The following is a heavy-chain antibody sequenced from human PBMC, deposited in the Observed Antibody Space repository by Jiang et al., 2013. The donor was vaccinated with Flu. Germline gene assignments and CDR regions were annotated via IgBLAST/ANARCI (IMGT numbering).Heavy chain of an antibody. D-gene: IGHD6-13*01. V-gene: IGHV5-51*01. J-gene: IGHJ1*01. CDR2: IYPGDFDT. CDR1: GYSFTSYW. Sequence: VQLVESGAEVKKSGESLKISCRVSGYSFTSYWIGWVRQVPGKGLEWMGIIYPGDFDTRYSPSFQGQVTISADKSIGTAYLQWTSLKASDSAMYYCARDIVEAGSAKYFQHWGQGTLVTVSS. CDR3: ARDIVEAGSAKYFQH.